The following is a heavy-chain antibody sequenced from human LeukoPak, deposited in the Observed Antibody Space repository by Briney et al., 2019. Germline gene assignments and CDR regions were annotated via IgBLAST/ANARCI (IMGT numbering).Heavy chain of an antibody. D-gene: IGHD6-13*01. J-gene: IGHJ6*02. CDR3: ARDWRIAAAGHDYYYYGMDV. V-gene: IGHV3-30-3*01. Sequence: GRSLRLSCATSGFTFSSYAMHWVRQAPGKGLEGVAVISYDGSNKYYADSVKGRFTISRDNSKNTLYLQMNSLRAEDTAVYYCARDWRIAAAGHDYYYYGMDVWGQGTTVTVSS. CDR1: GFTFSSYA. CDR2: ISYDGSNK.